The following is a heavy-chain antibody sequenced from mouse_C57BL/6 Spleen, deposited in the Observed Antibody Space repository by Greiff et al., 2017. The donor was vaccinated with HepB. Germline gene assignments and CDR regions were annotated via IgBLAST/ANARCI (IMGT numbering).Heavy chain of an antibody. D-gene: IGHD3-3*01. CDR2: ISSGSSTI. V-gene: IGHV5-17*01. J-gene: IGHJ4*01. CDR1: GFTFSDYG. Sequence: EVMLVESGGGLVKPGGSLKLSCAASGFTFSDYGMHWVRQAPEKGLEWVAYISSGSSTIYYADTVKGRFTISRDNAKNTLFLQMTSLRSEDTAMYYCARSLGGREAMDYWGQGTSVTVSS. CDR3: ARSLGGREAMDY.